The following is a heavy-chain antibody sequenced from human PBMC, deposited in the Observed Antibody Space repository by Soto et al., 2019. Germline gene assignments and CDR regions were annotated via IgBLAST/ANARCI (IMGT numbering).Heavy chain of an antibody. CDR2: SNGYTGNT. J-gene: IGHJ6*02. Sequence: QVQLVQSGAEVKKTVASVKVSCKASGYTFTSYGLSWVRQAPGQGLEWMGWSNGYTGNTNYAQKYQGRVTITPDTSTNTAYLDLWTLISDDTAVYYCARSWVTGKGGIDVWGQGTTVTVSS. CDR1: GYTFTSYG. V-gene: IGHV1-18*01. D-gene: IGHD3-16*01. CDR3: ARSWVTGKGGIDV.